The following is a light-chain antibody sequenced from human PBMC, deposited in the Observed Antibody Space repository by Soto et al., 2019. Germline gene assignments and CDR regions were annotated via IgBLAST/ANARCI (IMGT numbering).Light chain of an antibody. J-gene: IGKJ1*01. CDR2: AAS. Sequence: DIQMAQYPSTQSASVEDRVTITCRASQSISNWLAWYQQKPGTAPKLLIYAASSLQSGVPSRFSGSGSGTDFTLTISSLQPEDFASYYCQQSYIISWKFGQGTKVEIK. CDR1: QSISNW. V-gene: IGKV1-39*01. CDR3: QQSYIISWK.